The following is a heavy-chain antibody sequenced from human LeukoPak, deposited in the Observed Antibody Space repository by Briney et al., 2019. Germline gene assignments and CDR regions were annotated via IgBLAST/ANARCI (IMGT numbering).Heavy chain of an antibody. CDR2: IHYDGSNK. V-gene: IGHV3-30*02. CDR1: GFTFSNYG. CDR3: AKDGYSSPRYNWFDP. Sequence: GGSLRLSCAASGFTFSNYGMHWVRQAPGKGLEWVASIHYDGSNKYYADSVKGRFTISRDNSKNTLYLQMNSLRAEDTAMYYCAKDGYSSPRYNWFDPWGQGTLVTVSS. J-gene: IGHJ5*02. D-gene: IGHD3-22*01.